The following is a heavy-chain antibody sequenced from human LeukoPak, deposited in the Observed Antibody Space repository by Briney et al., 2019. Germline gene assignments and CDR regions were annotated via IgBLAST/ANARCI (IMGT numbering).Heavy chain of an antibody. V-gene: IGHV4-30-2*01. D-gene: IGHD1-26*01. CDR1: GGSISSGGYY. J-gene: IGHJ4*02. Sequence: SQTLSLTCTVSGGSISSGGYYWSWIRQPPGKGLEWIGYIYHSGSTYYNPSLKSRVTISVDRSKNQFSLKLSSVTAADTAVYYCARGRRVGATRDFDYWGQGTLVTVSS. CDR3: ARGRRVGATRDFDY. CDR2: IYHSGST.